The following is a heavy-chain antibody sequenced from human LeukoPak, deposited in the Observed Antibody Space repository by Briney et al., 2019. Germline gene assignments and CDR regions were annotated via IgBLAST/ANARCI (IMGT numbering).Heavy chain of an antibody. CDR2: INHSGST. CDR1: GGSFSGYY. Sequence: TSETLSLTCAVYGGSFSGYYWTWIRQPPGKGLEWIGEINHSGSTNYNPSLKSRVTISVDTSKNKFSLKLSSVTAADTAVYYCATGGGLTTAGYWGQGTLVTVSS. V-gene: IGHV4-34*01. D-gene: IGHD4-11*01. CDR3: ATGGGLTTAGY. J-gene: IGHJ4*02.